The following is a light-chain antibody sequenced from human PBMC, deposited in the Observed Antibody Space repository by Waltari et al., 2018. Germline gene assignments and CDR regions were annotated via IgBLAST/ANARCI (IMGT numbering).Light chain of an antibody. J-gene: IGKJ1*01. V-gene: IGKV1-5*03. CDR1: EIIDSW. CDR3: LQYTGNVWT. CDR2: KAS. Sequence: DIQMTQSPSTLSASVGERFPITCRASEIIDSWLAWYQQKPGKAPKLLIYKASTVESGDPSRFIGSGSGTEYTLTISSLQPGDFATYYCLQYTGNVWTFGQGTKVEVQ.